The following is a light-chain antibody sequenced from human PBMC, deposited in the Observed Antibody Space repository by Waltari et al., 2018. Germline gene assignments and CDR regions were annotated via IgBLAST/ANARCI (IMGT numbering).Light chain of an antibody. CDR3: QQRFVNPT. J-gene: IGKJ1*01. V-gene: IGKV1-39*01. CDR2: GAS. CDR1: QNINTY. Sequence: DIHMTHSPFSLSASGGDRVTITWRASQNINTYLNWYQKKPGKAPKLLIYGASNLQSGVPSRCTGSGYGTHFTLTSSSLLTEDFASYYGQQRFVNPTFGQGTKVE.